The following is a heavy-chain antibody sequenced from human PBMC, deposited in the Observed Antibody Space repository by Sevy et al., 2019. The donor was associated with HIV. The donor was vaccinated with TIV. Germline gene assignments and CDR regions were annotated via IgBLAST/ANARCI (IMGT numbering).Heavy chain of an antibody. J-gene: IGHJ4*02. CDR3: ARLTGATYYYDSSGYFTDY. V-gene: IGHV3-33*01. Sequence: GGSLRLSCAASGFTFSSYGMHWVRQAPGKGLEWVAVIWYDGSNKYYADSVKGQFTISRDNSKNTLYLQMNSLRAEDTAVYYCARLTGATYYYDSSGYFTDYWGQGTLVTVSS. CDR2: IWYDGSNK. D-gene: IGHD3-22*01. CDR1: GFTFSSYG.